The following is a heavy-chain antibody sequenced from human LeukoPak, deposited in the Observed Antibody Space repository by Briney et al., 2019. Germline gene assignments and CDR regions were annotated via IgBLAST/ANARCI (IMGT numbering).Heavy chain of an antibody. CDR1: GGSFSGYY. Sequence: KPSETLSLTCAVYGGSFSGYYWSWIRQPPGKGLEWIGEINHSGSTNYNPSLKSRVTISVDTSKNQFSLKLSSVTAADTAVYYCARGGAAGRDIVVVTAAYNFDYWGQGTLVTVSS. D-gene: IGHD2-21*02. J-gene: IGHJ4*02. V-gene: IGHV4-34*01. CDR3: ARGGAAGRDIVVVTAAYNFDY. CDR2: INHSGST.